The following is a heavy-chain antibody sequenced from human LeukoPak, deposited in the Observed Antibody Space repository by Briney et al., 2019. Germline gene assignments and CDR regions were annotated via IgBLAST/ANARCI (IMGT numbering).Heavy chain of an antibody. V-gene: IGHV1-2*02. CDR1: GYVFASHW. Sequence: ASVTVSCKASGYVFASHWLHWVRQAPGQGLEWVGYIKPDSAATDLAQRFQGRVTLTRDTSISTAYLELNGLTADDTAVYFCAKDDPHQRFDNWGQGTLVTVSS. J-gene: IGHJ4*02. CDR2: IKPDSAAT. CDR3: AKDDPHQRFDN. D-gene: IGHD2-2*01.